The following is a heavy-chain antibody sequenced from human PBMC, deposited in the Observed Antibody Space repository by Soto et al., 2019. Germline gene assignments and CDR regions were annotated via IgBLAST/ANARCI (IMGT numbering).Heavy chain of an antibody. V-gene: IGHV3-21*01. Sequence: EVQLVESGGGLVKPGGSLRLSCAASGFTFSSYSMNWVRQAPGKGLEWVSSISSSSSYIYYADSVKGRFTISRDNAKNSLYLQMNSLRAGDTAVYYCARALMVYARATSHFDYWGQGTLVTVSS. D-gene: IGHD2-8*01. J-gene: IGHJ4*02. CDR1: GFTFSSYS. CDR2: ISSSSSYI. CDR3: ARALMVYARATSHFDY.